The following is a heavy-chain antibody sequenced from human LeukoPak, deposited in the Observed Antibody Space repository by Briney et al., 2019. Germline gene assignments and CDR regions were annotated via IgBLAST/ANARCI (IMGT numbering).Heavy chain of an antibody. J-gene: IGHJ3*02. CDR2: INPNSGGT. CDR3: VRNLVDNSGYQHDVFDI. CDR1: GYTFTGYY. Sequence: ASVKVSCKASGYTFTGYYMHWVRQAPGQGLEWMGWINPNSGGTNYAQRFQGGVTMTRDTSINTAYLELTRLRSDDTAVYYCVRNLVDNSGYQHDVFDIWGQGTLVTVSS. V-gene: IGHV1-2*02. D-gene: IGHD3-22*01.